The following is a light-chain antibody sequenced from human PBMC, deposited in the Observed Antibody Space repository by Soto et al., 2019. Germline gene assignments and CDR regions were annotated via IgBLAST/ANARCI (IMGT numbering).Light chain of an antibody. Sequence: QSVLTQPASVSGSPGQSITISCTGSSSAVGTFRLVSWYQHHPGKAPKLMIYDVSNRPSGVSDRFSGSKSGNTASLTISGLQAEDETDYYCSSYTITSTLVFGGGTKVTVL. J-gene: IGLJ2*01. V-gene: IGLV2-14*02. CDR1: SSAVGTFRL. CDR2: DVS. CDR3: SSYTITSTLV.